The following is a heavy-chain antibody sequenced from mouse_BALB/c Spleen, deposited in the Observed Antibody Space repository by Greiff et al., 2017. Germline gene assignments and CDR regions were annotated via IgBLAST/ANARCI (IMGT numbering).Heavy chain of an antibody. CDR3: ARSALYAMDY. D-gene: IGHD3-1*01. J-gene: IGHJ4*01. CDR1: GYAFSSSW. CDR2: IYPGDGDT. V-gene: IGHV1-82*01. Sequence: QVQLQQSGPELVKPGASVKISCKASGYAFSSSWMNWVKQRPGQGLEWIGRIYPGDGDTNYNGKFKGKATLTADKSSSTAYMQLSSLTSVDSAVYFCARSALYAMDYWGQGTSVTVSS.